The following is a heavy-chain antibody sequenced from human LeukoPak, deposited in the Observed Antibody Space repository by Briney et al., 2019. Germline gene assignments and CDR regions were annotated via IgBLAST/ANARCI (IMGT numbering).Heavy chain of an antibody. D-gene: IGHD4-17*01. CDR3: ATSPVTTWWFDP. V-gene: IGHV4-61*02. CDR1: GGSISSGSYA. CDR2: MYSSGTT. J-gene: IGHJ5*02. Sequence: SETLSLTCTVSGGSISSGSYAWNWIRQPAGKGLEWIGRMYSSGTTNYTPSLKSRVTIAVDTSKNQFSLKLSSVTASDTAVYYCATSPVTTWWFDPWGQGTLVTVSS.